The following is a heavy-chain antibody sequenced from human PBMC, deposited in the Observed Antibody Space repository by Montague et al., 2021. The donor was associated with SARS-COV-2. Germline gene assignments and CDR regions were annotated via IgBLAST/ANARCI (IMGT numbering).Heavy chain of an antibody. D-gene: IGHD4-17*01. V-gene: IGHV4-59*08. Sequence: SETLSLTCAVSGGSIRNYYWSWIRQPPGRGLEWIAYIYDSGNVDYNPSLKSRVTILADTSKNQFSLKMNSVTAADTAVYFCARLYGSSFDYWGQGTLVTVSS. J-gene: IGHJ4*02. CDR2: IYDSGNV. CDR1: GGSIRNYY. CDR3: ARLYGSSFDY.